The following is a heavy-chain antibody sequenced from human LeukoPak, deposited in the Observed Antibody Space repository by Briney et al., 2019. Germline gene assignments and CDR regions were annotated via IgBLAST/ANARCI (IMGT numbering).Heavy chain of an antibody. CDR1: GFTFSDYY. CDR2: ISSSGSTI. V-gene: IGHV3-11*01. J-gene: IGHJ4*02. D-gene: IGHD3-22*01. CDR3: ARDLFDYYDSSGYFDY. Sequence: GGSLRLSCAASGFTFSDYYMSWIRRAPGKGLEWVSYISSSGSTIYYADSVKGRFTISRDNAKNSLYLQMNSLRAEDTAVYYCARDLFDYYDSSGYFDYWGQGTLVTVSS.